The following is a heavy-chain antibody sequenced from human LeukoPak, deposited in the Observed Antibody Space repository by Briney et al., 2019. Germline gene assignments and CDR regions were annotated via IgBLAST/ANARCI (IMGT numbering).Heavy chain of an antibody. D-gene: IGHD3-22*01. CDR1: GFTFDDYA. J-gene: IGHJ3*02. Sequence: GGSLRLSCAASGFTFDDYAMHWVRQAPGKDLEGVSGISWNSVSIGYADSVKGRFTISRDNAKNSLYLQMNSLRAEDTALYYCAKDIRPPRGTMIVVVMRAFDIWGQGTMVTVSS. V-gene: IGHV3-9*01. CDR2: ISWNSVSI. CDR3: AKDIRPPRGTMIVVVMRAFDI.